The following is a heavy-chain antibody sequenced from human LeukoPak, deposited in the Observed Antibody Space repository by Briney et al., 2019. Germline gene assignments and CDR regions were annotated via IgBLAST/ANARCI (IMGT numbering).Heavy chain of an antibody. CDR1: GFTFSSYW. D-gene: IGHD6-19*01. Sequence: GGSLRLSCAASGFTFSSYWMHWVRQAPGKGLVWVSRINSDGSSTSYADSVKGRFTISRDNAKNTLYLQMNSLRAEDTAVYYCAKIADRQWLVRALGKLNAFDIWGQGTMVTVSS. V-gene: IGHV3-74*01. CDR2: INSDGSST. CDR3: AKIADRQWLVRALGKLNAFDI. J-gene: IGHJ3*02.